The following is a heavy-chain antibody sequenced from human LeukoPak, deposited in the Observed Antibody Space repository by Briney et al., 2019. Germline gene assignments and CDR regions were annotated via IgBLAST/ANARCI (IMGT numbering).Heavy chain of an antibody. V-gene: IGHV1-2*02. CDR1: GYTFTGYY. CDR3: ARVTWYYYDSSGYDYYYYYMDV. J-gene: IGHJ6*03. D-gene: IGHD3-22*01. Sequence: ASVKVSCKASGYTFTGYYMHWVRQAPGQGLEWMGWINPNSGGTNYAQKFRGRVTMTRDTSISTAYMELSRLRSDDTAVYYCARVTWYYYDSSGYDYYYYYMDVWGKGTTVTVSS. CDR2: INPNSGGT.